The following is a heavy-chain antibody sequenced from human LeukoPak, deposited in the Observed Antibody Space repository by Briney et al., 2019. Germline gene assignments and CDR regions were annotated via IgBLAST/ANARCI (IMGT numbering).Heavy chain of an antibody. V-gene: IGHV5-51*01. D-gene: IGHD5-18*01. CDR2: IYPGDSDT. CDR1: GYSFTSYW. Sequence: GESLKISCKGSGYSFTSYWIGWVRQMPGEGLEWMGIIYPGDSDTRYSLSFQGQVTISADKTISPAYLQWSSLKASAIGMYYCGRASTRGYSSAFGWGGKLFAYWGEGTLVTVSS. CDR3: GRASTRGYSSAFGWGGKLFAY. J-gene: IGHJ4*02.